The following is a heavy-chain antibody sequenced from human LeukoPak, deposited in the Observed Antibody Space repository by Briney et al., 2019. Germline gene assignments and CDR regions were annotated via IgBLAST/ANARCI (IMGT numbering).Heavy chain of an antibody. CDR2: TSGSGGST. CDR3: AKHFRQQDRNDAFDI. V-gene: IGHV3-23*01. J-gene: IGHJ3*02. D-gene: IGHD6-13*01. Sequence: GGSLRLSCAASGFTFSSYAMSWVRQAQGTELEWVSTTSGSGGSTYYEDSVRGRFTISRDNSTNTLYLQMNSLRVEDTAVYYCAKHFRQQDRNDAFDIWGQGTMVTVSS. CDR1: GFTFSSYA.